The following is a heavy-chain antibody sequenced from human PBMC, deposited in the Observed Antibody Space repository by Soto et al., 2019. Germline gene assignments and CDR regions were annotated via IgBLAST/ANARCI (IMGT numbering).Heavy chain of an antibody. J-gene: IGHJ5*02. CDR2: IYYSGST. V-gene: IGHV4-31*03. CDR1: GGSISSGGYY. CDR3: AIGYYGSGSYWFDP. Sequence: PSETLSLTCTVSGGSISSGGYYWSWIRQHPGKGLEWIGYIYYSGSTYYNPSLKNRVTISVDTSKNQFSLKLSSVTAADTAVYYCAIGYYGSGSYWFDPWGQGTLVTVSS. D-gene: IGHD3-10*01.